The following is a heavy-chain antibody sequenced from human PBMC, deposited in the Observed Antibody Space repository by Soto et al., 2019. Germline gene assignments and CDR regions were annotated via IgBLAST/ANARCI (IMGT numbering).Heavy chain of an antibody. Sequence: GGSLRLSCAASGFTFSNYAMHWVRQAPGKGLEWVAVISYDGSNKYYADSVKGRFTISRDNSKNTLYLQMNSLRAEDTAVYYCARTKDSQWLVSSFFDYWGQGTLVTVSS. D-gene: IGHD6-19*01. CDR3: ARTKDSQWLVSSFFDY. V-gene: IGHV3-30-3*01. J-gene: IGHJ4*02. CDR2: ISYDGSNK. CDR1: GFTFSNYA.